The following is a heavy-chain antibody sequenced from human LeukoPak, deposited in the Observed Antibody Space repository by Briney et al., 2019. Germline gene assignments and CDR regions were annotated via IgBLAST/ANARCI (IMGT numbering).Heavy chain of an antibody. CDR1: GGCFSGYY. J-gene: IGHJ6*03. D-gene: IGHD4-17*01. Sequence: PSETLSLTCAVYGGCFSGYYWSWIRQPPGKGLEWIGEINHSGSTNYNPSLKSRVTISVDTSKNQFSLKLSSVTAADTAVYYCATHTVTNYYYYYMDVWGKGTRSPSP. V-gene: IGHV4-34*01. CDR2: INHSGST. CDR3: ATHTVTNYYYYYMDV.